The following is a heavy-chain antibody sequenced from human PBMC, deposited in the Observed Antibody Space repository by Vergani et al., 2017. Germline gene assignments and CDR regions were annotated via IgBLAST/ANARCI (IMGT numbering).Heavy chain of an antibody. CDR1: GGTFSSYA. Sequence: QVQLVQSGAEVKKPGSSVKVSCKASGGTFSSYAISWVRQAPGQGLEWMGGIIPTFDTANYAQKFQGSVTITADESTSTAYMELSSLRSEDTALYYCASGVWISTICYVAGISAFDIWGQGTMVTVSS. CDR2: IIPTFDTA. V-gene: IGHV1-69*12. J-gene: IGHJ3*02. D-gene: IGHD2-2*01. CDR3: ASGVWISTICYVAGISAFDI.